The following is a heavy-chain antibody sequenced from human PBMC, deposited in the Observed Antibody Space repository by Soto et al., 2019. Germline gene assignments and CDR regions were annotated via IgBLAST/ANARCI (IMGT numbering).Heavy chain of an antibody. CDR2: SYWDDGK. CDR3: AHRLRGNRGWGTFNS. J-gene: IGHJ4*02. V-gene: IGHV2-5*02. CDR1: GFSLTTIGVG. D-gene: IGHD6-19*01. Sequence: QITLKESGPTLVKPTQTLTLTCTFSGFSLTTIGVGVGWIRQPPGKALEWLALSYWDDGKHYSTSLKSRLTISKLTSKNRVVLTMTNMDPVDTGTYYCAHRLRGNRGWGTFNSWGQGILVTVSS.